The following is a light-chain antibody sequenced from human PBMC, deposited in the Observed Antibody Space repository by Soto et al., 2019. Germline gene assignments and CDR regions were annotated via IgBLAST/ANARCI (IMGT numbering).Light chain of an antibody. CDR2: AAS. J-gene: IGKJ5*01. V-gene: IGKV1-39*01. CDR3: QQSYSTPRIT. CDR1: QSISSY. Sequence: DIQMTHSPSSLSASVGARVTITCRASQSISSYLNWYQQKPGKAPKLLIYAASSLQSGVPSRFSGSGSGTDFILTISSLQPEDFATYYCQQSYSTPRITFGQGTRLEIK.